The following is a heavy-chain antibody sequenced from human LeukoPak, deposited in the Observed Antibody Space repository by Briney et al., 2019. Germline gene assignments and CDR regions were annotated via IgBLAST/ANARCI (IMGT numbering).Heavy chain of an antibody. CDR2: INDSGGTT. D-gene: IGHD3-10*01. J-gene: IGHJ4*02. CDR1: GFTFSSYA. Sequence: PGGSLRLSCAAPGFTFSSYAMSWVRQAPGKGLEWVSAINDSGGTTYYADSVKGRFTISRDNSKNTLYLQMNSLRAEDTAVYYCAKYRYGSGSYYTSPFDYWGQGTLVTVSS. CDR3: AKYRYGSGSYYTSPFDY. V-gene: IGHV3-23*01.